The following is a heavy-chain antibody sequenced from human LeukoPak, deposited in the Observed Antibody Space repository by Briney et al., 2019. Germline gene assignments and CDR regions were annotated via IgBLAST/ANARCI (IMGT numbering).Heavy chain of an antibody. D-gene: IGHD3-9*01. Sequence: GGSLRLSCAASAFTFSNAWMSSVRQAPGKGREWVGRIKSKTDGGTTDYAVPVKGRFTISRADSQNTLYLQLHSLKTDNTAEYYCTTVGVYYDILTENWFDPWGQGTLVTVSS. CDR3: TTVGVYYDILTENWFDP. J-gene: IGHJ5*02. CDR2: IKSKTDGGTT. V-gene: IGHV3-15*01. CDR1: AFTFSNAW.